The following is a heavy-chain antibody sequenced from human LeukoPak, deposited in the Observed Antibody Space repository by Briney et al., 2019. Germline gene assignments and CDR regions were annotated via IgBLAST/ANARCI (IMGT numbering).Heavy chain of an antibody. Sequence: PGGSLRLSCAASGFTFSRSWMHWVRQAPGKGLVWVSRINDDGSTTSYADSVKGRFTISRDNAKKTLFLQMNSLRAEDTAVYYCARDISGSSWSYYYYYYMDVWGKGTTVTISS. CDR3: ARDISGSSWSYYYYYYMDV. J-gene: IGHJ6*03. CDR2: INDDGSTT. CDR1: GFTFSRSW. V-gene: IGHV3-74*01. D-gene: IGHD6-13*01.